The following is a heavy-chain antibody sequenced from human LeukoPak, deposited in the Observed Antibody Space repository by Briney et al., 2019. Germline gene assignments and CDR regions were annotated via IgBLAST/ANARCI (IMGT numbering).Heavy chain of an antibody. V-gene: IGHV3-23*01. CDR2: LSGSGAGT. Sequence: QPGGSLRLSCAASGFTFSDYALGWVRQAPGRGLEWVATLSGSGAGTYYSDSVQGRFTISRDNSKRTLFLQMNSLRAEDTAFYYCAKVMHCGGDCYYMDVWGKGTTVTVSS. CDR3: AKVMHCGGDCYYMDV. J-gene: IGHJ6*03. D-gene: IGHD2-21*01. CDR1: GFTFSDYA.